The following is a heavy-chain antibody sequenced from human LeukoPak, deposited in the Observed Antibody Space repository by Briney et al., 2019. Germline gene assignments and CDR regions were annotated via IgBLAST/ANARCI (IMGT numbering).Heavy chain of an antibody. CDR1: GFAVSFNY. V-gene: IGHV3-53*01. CDR2: IYSGDST. Sequence: GGSLRLSCAASGFAVSFNYMSWARQAPGKGLEWVSIIYSGDSTYYADSVKGRFPISSDNSKNTVYLQMNSLRAEDTALYYCARDSTGTPREYWGQGTLVTVSS. D-gene: IGHD1-14*01. J-gene: IGHJ4*02. CDR3: ARDSTGTPREY.